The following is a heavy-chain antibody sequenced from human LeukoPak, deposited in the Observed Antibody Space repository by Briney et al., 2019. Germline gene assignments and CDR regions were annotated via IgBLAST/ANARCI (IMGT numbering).Heavy chain of an antibody. V-gene: IGHV3-23*01. CDR3: AKDARSGHDAFDI. CDR2: ISGSGGST. CDR1: GFTFSSYW. D-gene: IGHD6-19*01. J-gene: IGHJ3*02. Sequence: GGSLRLSCAASGFTFSSYWMTWVRQAPGKGLEWVSAISGSGGSTYYADSVKGRFTISRDNSKNTLYLQMNSLRAEDTAVYYCAKDARSGHDAFDIWGQGTMVTVSS.